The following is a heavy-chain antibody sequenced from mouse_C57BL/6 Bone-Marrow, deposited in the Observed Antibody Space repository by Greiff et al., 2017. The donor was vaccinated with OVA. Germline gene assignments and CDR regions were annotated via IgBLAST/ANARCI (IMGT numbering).Heavy chain of an antibody. D-gene: IGHD2-3*01. V-gene: IGHV1-55*01. J-gene: IGHJ4*01. CDR1: GYTFTSYW. CDR3: ARGWLLLIYAMDY. CDR2: IYPGSGST. Sequence: QVQLQQPGAELVKPGASVKMSCKASGYTFTSYWITWVKQRPGQGLEWIGDIYPGSGSTNYNEKFKSKATLTVDTSSSTAYMQLSSLTSEDSAVYDCARGWLLLIYAMDYWGQGTSVTVSS.